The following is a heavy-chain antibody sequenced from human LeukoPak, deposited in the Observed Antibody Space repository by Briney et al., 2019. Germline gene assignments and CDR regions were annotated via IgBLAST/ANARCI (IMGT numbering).Heavy chain of an antibody. D-gene: IGHD1-26*01. Sequence: SSETLSLTCTVSGGSISSYYWSWIRQPPGKGLEWIGYIYDSGSTNYNPSLKSRITIPVDTSKNQFSQKLGSVTAADTAVYYCARRRGAHFDYWGQGTLVTVS. CDR1: GGSISSYY. V-gene: IGHV4-59*08. J-gene: IGHJ4*02. CDR2: IYDSGST. CDR3: ARRRGAHFDY.